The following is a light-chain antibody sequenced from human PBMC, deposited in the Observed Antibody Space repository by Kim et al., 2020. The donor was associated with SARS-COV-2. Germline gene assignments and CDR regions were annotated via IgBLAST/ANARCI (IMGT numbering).Light chain of an antibody. J-gene: IGKJ5*01. Sequence: DIEMTQSPSSLSAWVGDRVTISCRASQTIAKYVNWYQQRPGKAPKILLFDATTLHVGVPSRFSGSASGTDFTLTISGVQVEDFATYFCQQSYTTPITFGKGHDWRLN. CDR1: QTIAKY. CDR3: QQSYTTPIT. CDR2: DAT. V-gene: IGKV1-39*01.